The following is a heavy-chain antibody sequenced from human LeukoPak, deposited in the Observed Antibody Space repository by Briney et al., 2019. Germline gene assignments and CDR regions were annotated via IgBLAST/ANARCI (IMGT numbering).Heavy chain of an antibody. Sequence: ASVKVSCKASGYTFTGYYIHWVRQAPGQGLEWMGRINPSSGGTDHAQKFQGRVTMTRDASMSTAYMELSRLRSDDTAVYYCARDYYCSGSSCYNRLFDYWGQGTLVTVS. J-gene: IGHJ4*02. D-gene: IGHD2-2*02. V-gene: IGHV1-2*06. CDR1: GYTFTGYY. CDR3: ARDYYCSGSSCYNRLFDY. CDR2: INPSSGGT.